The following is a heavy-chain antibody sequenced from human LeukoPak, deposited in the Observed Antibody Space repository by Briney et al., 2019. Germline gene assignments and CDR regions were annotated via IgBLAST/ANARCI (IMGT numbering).Heavy chain of an antibody. D-gene: IGHD6-19*01. J-gene: IGHJ4*02. CDR2: ISGSGGST. V-gene: IGHV3-23*01. CDR1: GFTFSSYA. CDR3: AKERESSGWYEGGFDY. Sequence: GGSLRLSCAASGFTFSSYAMSWVRQAPGKGLEWVSAISGSGGSTYYADSVKGRFTISRDNSKNTLYLQMNSLRAEDTAVYYCAKERESSGWYEGGFDYWSQGTLVTVSS.